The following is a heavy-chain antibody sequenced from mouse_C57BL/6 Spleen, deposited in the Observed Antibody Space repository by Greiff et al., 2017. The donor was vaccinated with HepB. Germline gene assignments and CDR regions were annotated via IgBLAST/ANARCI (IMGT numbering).Heavy chain of an antibody. CDR3: ARPFTRYAMDY. CDR1: GYSITSGYY. D-gene: IGHD2-12*01. Sequence: VQLQQSGPGLVKPSQSLSLTCSVTGYSITSGYYWNWIRQFPGNKLEWMGYISYDGSNNYNPSLKNRISITRDTSKNQFFLKLNSVTTEDTATYYCARPFTRYAMDYWGQGTSVTVSS. J-gene: IGHJ4*01. CDR2: ISYDGSN. V-gene: IGHV3-6*01.